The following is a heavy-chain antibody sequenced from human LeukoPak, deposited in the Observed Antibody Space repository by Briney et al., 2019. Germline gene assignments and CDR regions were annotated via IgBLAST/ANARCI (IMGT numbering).Heavy chain of an antibody. CDR1: GFTFSSYS. V-gene: IGHV3-21*01. J-gene: IGHJ5*02. Sequence: PGGCLRLSCAASGFTFSSYSMNWVRQAPGKGLEWVSSISSSSSYIYYADSVKGRFTISRDNAKNSLYLQMNSLRAEDTAVYYCAREGAPNWFDPWGQGTLVTVSS. CDR2: ISSSSSYI. D-gene: IGHD4/OR15-4a*01. CDR3: AREGAPNWFDP.